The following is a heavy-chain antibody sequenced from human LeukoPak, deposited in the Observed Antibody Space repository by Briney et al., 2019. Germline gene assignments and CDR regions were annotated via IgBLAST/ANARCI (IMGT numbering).Heavy chain of an antibody. CDR3: ARDTYLDWFDP. CDR2: INHSGTT. J-gene: IGHJ5*02. D-gene: IGHD2-2*02. CDR1: GGSFSGYY. V-gene: IGHV4-34*01. Sequence: SETLSLTCAVYGGSFSGYYWSWIRQPPVKGLEWIGEINHSGTTNYNPSLKSRVTISVDTSKNQFSLKLSSVTAADTAVYYCARDTYLDWFDPWGQGTLVTVSS.